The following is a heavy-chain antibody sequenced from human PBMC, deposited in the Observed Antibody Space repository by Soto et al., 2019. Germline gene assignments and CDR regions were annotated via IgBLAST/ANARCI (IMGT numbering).Heavy chain of an antibody. D-gene: IGHD2-2*02. CDR2: ISWSSGSI. Sequence: GGSLRLSCAASGFTFGDYAMHWVRQAPGKGLEWVSGISWSSGSIGYADSVKGRFTISRDNAKNSLYLQMNSLRAEDTAVYYCARTYCSSTSCYRYAFDIWGQGTMVTVSS. J-gene: IGHJ3*02. CDR1: GFTFGDYA. V-gene: IGHV3-9*01. CDR3: ARTYCSSTSCYRYAFDI.